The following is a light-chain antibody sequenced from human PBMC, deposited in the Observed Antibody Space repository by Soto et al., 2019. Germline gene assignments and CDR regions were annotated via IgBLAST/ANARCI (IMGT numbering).Light chain of an antibody. V-gene: IGKV2-28*01. CDR3: MQVLQAPLS. J-gene: IGKJ4*01. Sequence: EIVMTQSPLSLPVTPGEPASISCRSSQSLLHSSVSNFLDLYLQKPGQSPQLLIYLGSNRAFGVPDRFSGSGSGTDFTLKISRVEAEDVGVYSCMQVLQAPLSFGGGTRVEIK. CDR1: QSLLHSSVSNF. CDR2: LGS.